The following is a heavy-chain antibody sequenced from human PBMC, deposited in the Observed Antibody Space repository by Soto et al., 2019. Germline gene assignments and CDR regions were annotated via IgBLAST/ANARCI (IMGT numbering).Heavy chain of an antibody. V-gene: IGHV3-64D*06. CDR3: VKQAHGLDGVAFDY. CDR2: VSTSGRST. CDR1: GFIFSEST. D-gene: IGHD2-15*01. J-gene: IGHJ4*02. Sequence: PGGSLRLSCSASGFIFSESTIYWVRQVPGKGLEAISAVSTSGRSTYYADSVKDRFTISRDNSKNTLFLQMGNLRPEDTAIYYCVKQAHGLDGVAFDYWGQGTQVTVSS.